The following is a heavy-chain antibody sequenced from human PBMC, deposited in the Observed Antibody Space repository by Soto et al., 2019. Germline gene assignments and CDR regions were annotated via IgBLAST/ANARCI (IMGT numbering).Heavy chain of an antibody. Sequence: GASVKVSCKASGFTFTNSAVQWVRQARGQRLEWIGWIVVGSGNTNYAQKFQERVTITRDMSTSTAYMELSSLRSEDTAVYYCASLAGYYGSGSYYGTGSYGMDVWGQGTTVTVSS. CDR2: IVVGSGNT. V-gene: IGHV1-58*01. CDR1: GFTFTNSA. CDR3: ASLAGYYGSGSYYGTGSYGMDV. D-gene: IGHD3-10*01. J-gene: IGHJ6*02.